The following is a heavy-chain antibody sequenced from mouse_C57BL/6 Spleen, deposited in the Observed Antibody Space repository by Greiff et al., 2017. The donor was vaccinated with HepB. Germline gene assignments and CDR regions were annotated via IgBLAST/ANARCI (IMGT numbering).Heavy chain of an antibody. CDR2: ISNGGGST. CDR3: ARRGYDGYAMDY. J-gene: IGHJ4*01. CDR1: GFTFSDYY. Sequence: EVMLVESGGGLVQPGGSLKLSCAASGFTFSDYYMYWVRQTPEKRLEWVAYISNGGGSTYYPDTVKGRFTISRDNAKNTLYLQMSRLKSEDTAMYYCARRGYDGYAMDYWGQGTSVTVSS. D-gene: IGHD2-3*01. V-gene: IGHV5-12*01.